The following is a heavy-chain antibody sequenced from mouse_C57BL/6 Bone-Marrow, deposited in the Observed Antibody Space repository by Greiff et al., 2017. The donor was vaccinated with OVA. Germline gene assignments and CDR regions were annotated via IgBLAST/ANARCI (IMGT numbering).Heavy chain of an antibody. J-gene: IGHJ4*01. V-gene: IGHV1-80*01. Sequence: VQLQQSGAELVKPGASVKISCKASGYAFSSYWMNWVKQRPGKGLEWIGQIYPGDGDTNYNGKFKGKATLTADKSSSTAYMQLSSLTSDDSAVYFCARDYYVDYYAMDYWGQGTSVTVSS. CDR2: IYPGDGDT. CDR1: GYAFSSYW. CDR3: ARDYYVDYYAMDY. D-gene: IGHD1-1*01.